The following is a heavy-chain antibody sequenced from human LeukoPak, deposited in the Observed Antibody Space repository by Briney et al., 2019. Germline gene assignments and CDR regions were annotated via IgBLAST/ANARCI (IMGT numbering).Heavy chain of an antibody. CDR3: AKGNWRYFDY. CDR2: ISGSGGST. D-gene: IGHD1-1*01. CDR1: GFTFSTYV. V-gene: IGHV3-23*01. J-gene: IGHJ4*02. Sequence: GGSLRLSCAASGFTFSTYVMSWVRQGPGQGLEWVSAISGSGGSTYYADSVKGRFTISRDNSKNTLYLQMNSLGADDTAVYYCAKGNWRYFDYWGQGTLVTVSS.